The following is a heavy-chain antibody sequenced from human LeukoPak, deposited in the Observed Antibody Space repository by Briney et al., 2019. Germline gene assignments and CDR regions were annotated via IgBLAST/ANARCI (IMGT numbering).Heavy chain of an antibody. J-gene: IGHJ5*02. CDR3: ARGGHYYDSSGFNWFDP. CDR2: INSDGSST. CDR1: GFTFSSYW. V-gene: IGHV3-74*01. Sequence: GGSLRLSCAASGFTFSSYWMHWVRQAPGKGLVWVSRINSDGSSTSYADSVKGRFTISRDNAKNTLYLQMNSLRAEDTAVYYCARGGHYYDSSGFNWFDPRGQGTLVTVSS. D-gene: IGHD3-22*01.